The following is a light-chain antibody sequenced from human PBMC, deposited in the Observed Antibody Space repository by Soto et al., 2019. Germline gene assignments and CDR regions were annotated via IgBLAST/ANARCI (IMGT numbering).Light chain of an antibody. CDR1: QTISSW. J-gene: IGKJ1*01. Sequence: DIQMTQSPSTLSGSVGVRVTITCRASQTISSWLAWYQQKPGEAPKLLIYKASTLKSGVPSRFSGSGSGTEFTLTISSLQPDDFATYYCQHYNSYSEAFGQGTKVDIK. V-gene: IGKV1-5*03. CDR3: QHYNSYSEA. CDR2: KAS.